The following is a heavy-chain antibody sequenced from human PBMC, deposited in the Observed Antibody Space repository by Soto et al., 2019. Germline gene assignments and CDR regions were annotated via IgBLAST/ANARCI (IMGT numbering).Heavy chain of an antibody. CDR1: GFTFSSYA. CDR2: INSNGGST. V-gene: IGHV3-64*01. CDR3: ARDRIPTGMDV. J-gene: IGHJ6*02. Sequence: GGSLRLSCAASGFTFSSYAMHWVRQAPGKGLEYVSVINSNGGSTYYANSVKGRFTISRDNSKNTLYLQMNSLRAEDTAVYYCARDRIPTGMDVWGQGTTVTVSS.